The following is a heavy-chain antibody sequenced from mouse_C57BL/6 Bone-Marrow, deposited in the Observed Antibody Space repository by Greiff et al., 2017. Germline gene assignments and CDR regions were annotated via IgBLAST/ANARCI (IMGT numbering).Heavy chain of an antibody. CDR3: AREPLLLRYFDV. Sequence: VQLQQPGAELVKPGASVKLSCTASGYTFTSYWMHWVKQRPGRGLEWIGRIDPNSGCTKYNEKFKSKATLTVDKPSSTAYMQLSSLTSEDSAVYYCAREPLLLRYFDVWGTGTTVTVSS. CDR2: IDPNSGCT. D-gene: IGHD1-1*01. CDR1: GYTFTSYW. V-gene: IGHV1-72*01. J-gene: IGHJ1*03.